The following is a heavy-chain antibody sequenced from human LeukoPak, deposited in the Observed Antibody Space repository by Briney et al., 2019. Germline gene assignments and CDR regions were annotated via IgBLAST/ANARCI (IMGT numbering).Heavy chain of an antibody. D-gene: IGHD2/OR15-2a*01. CDR3: ARGSGPRTFLGHYYYYYMDV. Sequence: SETLSLTCTVSGGSISSHYWSWIRQPPGKGLEWIGYIYYSGSTNYNPSLKSQVTISVDTSKNQFSLKLSSVTAADTAVYYCARGSGPRTFLGHYYYYYMDVWGKGTTVTVS. CDR2: IYYSGST. J-gene: IGHJ6*03. CDR1: GGSISSHY. V-gene: IGHV4-59*11.